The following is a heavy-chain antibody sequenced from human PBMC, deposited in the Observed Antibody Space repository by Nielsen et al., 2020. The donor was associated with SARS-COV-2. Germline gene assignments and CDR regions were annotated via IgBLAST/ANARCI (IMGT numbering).Heavy chain of an antibody. D-gene: IGHD3-10*01. CDR2: IYYSGST. J-gene: IGHJ6*02. Sequence: SETLSLTCTVSGGSISSYYWSWIRQPPGKGLEWIGYIYYSGSTYYNPSLKSRVTISVDTSKNQFSLKLSSVTAADTAVYYCLRLLWFGELFIYGMDVWGQVTTVTVSS. V-gene: IGHV4-59*04. CDR3: LRLLWFGELFIYGMDV. CDR1: GGSISSYY.